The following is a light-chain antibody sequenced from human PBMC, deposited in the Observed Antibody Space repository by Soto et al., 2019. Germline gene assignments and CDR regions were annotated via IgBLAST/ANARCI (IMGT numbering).Light chain of an antibody. V-gene: IGKV1-39*01. CDR2: TAS. Sequence: DIQMTQSPSSLSAFVGDRGTITCRASQSISNRLNWYQQKPGKAPKLLIYTASTLQGGVPSRFSGSGSGTDFTLTISSLQPEDSATYYCQQSYRTPPDTFGQGTKLEIK. J-gene: IGKJ2*01. CDR1: QSISNR. CDR3: QQSYRTPPDT.